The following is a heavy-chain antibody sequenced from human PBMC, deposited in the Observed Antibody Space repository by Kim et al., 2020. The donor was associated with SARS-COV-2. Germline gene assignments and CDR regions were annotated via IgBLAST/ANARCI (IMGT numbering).Heavy chain of an antibody. CDR1: GFSLSSYS. V-gene: IGHV3-48*02. Sequence: GGSLRLSCAASGFSLSSYSMNWVRQAPGKGLEWVSYISSSGSTIDYADSVKGQFTISRDNAKNSLLLQMNSLRDEDTAVYYCARLRGYSYGYADHWGQGTLVSVSS. CDR3: ARLRGYSYGYADH. CDR2: ISSSGSTI. J-gene: IGHJ4*02. D-gene: IGHD5-18*01.